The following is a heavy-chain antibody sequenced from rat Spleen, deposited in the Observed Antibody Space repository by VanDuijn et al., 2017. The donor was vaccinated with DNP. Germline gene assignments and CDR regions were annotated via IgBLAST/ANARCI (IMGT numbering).Heavy chain of an antibody. CDR2: ITTGGGYT. Sequence: EVQLVESGGGLVQPGRSIKLSCATSGFTFSNYYMAWVRQAPAKGLEWVASITTGGGYTYYRDSVKGRFTISRDNAISTLYLQMDSLRSEETATYYCARRDTFYYFDYWGQGVMVTVSS. V-gene: IGHV5S11*01. CDR3: ARRDTFYYFDY. D-gene: IGHD2-2*01. J-gene: IGHJ2*01. CDR1: GFTFSNYY.